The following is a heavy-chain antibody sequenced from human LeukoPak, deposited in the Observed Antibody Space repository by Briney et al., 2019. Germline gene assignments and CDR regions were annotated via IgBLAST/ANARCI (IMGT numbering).Heavy chain of an antibody. CDR3: ARASGSYGSGSYYYYGMDV. CDR2: IFHSGST. CDR1: GYSISSGCY. Sequence: SETLSLTCAVSGYSISSGCYWGWIRQPPGKGLEWIGSIFHSGSTYYNPSLKSRVNMSVDTSKNQISLKLSSVTAADTAVYYCARASGSYGSGSYYYYGMDVWGKATTVTVSS. D-gene: IGHD3-10*01. V-gene: IGHV4-38-2*01. J-gene: IGHJ6*04.